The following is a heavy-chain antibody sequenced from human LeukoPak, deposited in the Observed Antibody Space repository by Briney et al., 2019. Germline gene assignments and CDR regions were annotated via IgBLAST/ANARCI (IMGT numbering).Heavy chain of an antibody. CDR3: AKDGRGYSYGPRTY. Sequence: VGSLRLSCAASGFTFSSYAMSWVRQAPGKGLEWVSAISGSGGSTYYADSVKGRFTISRDNSKNTLYLQMNSLRAEDTAVYYCAKDGRGYSYGPRTYWGQGTLVTVSS. CDR1: GFTFSSYA. D-gene: IGHD5-18*01. CDR2: ISGSGGST. J-gene: IGHJ4*02. V-gene: IGHV3-23*01.